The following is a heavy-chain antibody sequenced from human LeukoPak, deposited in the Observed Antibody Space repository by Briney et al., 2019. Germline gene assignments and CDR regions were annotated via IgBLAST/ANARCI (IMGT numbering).Heavy chain of an antibody. Sequence: ASETLSLTCTVSGASINSESWTWIRQPPEKGLEWIGYIYYSGNTNYNPSLKSRVTISVDTSKNQFSLKLSSVTAADTAVYYCARGIYCSSTSCYYYFDYWGQGTLVTVSS. J-gene: IGHJ4*02. CDR1: GASINSES. D-gene: IGHD2-2*01. CDR2: IYYSGNT. V-gene: IGHV4-59*01. CDR3: ARGIYCSSTSCYYYFDY.